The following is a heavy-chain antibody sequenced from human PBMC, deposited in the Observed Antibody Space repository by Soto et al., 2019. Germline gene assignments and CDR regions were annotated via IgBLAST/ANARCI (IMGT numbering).Heavy chain of an antibody. D-gene: IGHD3-10*01. CDR1: RASITSGGSY. V-gene: IGHV4-31*03. CDR3: VRDRGTTLRRDV. J-gene: IGHJ6*02. Sequence: PSETLSLTCSVSRASITSGGSYWTWIRQHPGKGLERIGNILYSEKNYYNPSLKSRVTISLDTSKNQFSLKVNSVTAADTAVYYCVRDRGTTLRRDVWGQGTTVTVSS. CDR2: ILYSEKN.